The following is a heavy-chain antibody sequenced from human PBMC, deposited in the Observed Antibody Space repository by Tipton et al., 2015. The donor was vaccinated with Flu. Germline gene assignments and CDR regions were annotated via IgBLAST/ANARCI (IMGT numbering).Heavy chain of an antibody. CDR2: IYHSGST. CDR3: ASHPVTSRAAAGGTDH. V-gene: IGHV4-4*02. D-gene: IGHD6-13*01. Sequence: TLSLTCAVSDGSISSSNWWTWVRQPPGKGLEWIGEIYHSGSTHYNPSLKSRVTISVDKSKNQFSLKPTSVTAADTAVYYCASHPVTSRAAAGGTDHWGQGTLVTVSS. CDR1: DGSISSSNW. J-gene: IGHJ4*02.